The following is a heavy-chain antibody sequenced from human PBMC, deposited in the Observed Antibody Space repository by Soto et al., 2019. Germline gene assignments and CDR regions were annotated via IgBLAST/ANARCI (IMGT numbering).Heavy chain of an antibody. CDR1: GFTFSGSS. Sequence: EVQLVESGGGLVQPGGSLKLSCAASGFTFSGSSVHWVRQASGKGLEWVGRIRNKANSYVTAYAASVRGRFTISRDDSKNTAFLQMNSLNTEDTAVYYCISHSPEDMIRTWGQGTPVTVSS. D-gene: IGHD2-15*01. CDR2: IRNKANSYVT. CDR3: ISHSPEDMIRT. V-gene: IGHV3-73*02. J-gene: IGHJ4*02.